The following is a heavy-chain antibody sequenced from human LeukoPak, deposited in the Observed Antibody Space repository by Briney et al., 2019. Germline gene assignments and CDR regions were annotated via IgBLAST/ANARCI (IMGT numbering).Heavy chain of an antibody. D-gene: IGHD4-17*01. J-gene: IGHJ6*03. CDR1: GGSISSSSYY. CDR3: SRDYGAYYYYYMDV. V-gene: IGHV4-39*01. CDR2: IYYSGST. Sequence: SETLSLTCTVSGGSISSSSYYWGWIRQPPGQGLEWIGSIYYSGSTYNNPSLKSRVTISVDTSKNQFSLKLSSVTAADTAVYYCSRDYGAYYYYYMDVWGKGTTVTVSS.